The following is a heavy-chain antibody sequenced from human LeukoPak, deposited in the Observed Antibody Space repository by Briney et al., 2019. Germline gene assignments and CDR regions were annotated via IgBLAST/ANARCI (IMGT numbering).Heavy chain of an antibody. D-gene: IGHD2-2*01. V-gene: IGHV3-53*01. J-gene: IGHJ4*02. CDR1: GFTVSSNY. CDR2: IYSGGST. Sequence: GGSLRLSCAASGFTVSSNYMSWVRQAPGKGLERVSVIYSGGSTYCADSVKGRFTISRDNSKNTLYLQMNSLRAEDTAVYYCARQDPSVRGSYCFDYWGQGTLVTVSS. CDR3: ARQDPSVRGSYCFDY.